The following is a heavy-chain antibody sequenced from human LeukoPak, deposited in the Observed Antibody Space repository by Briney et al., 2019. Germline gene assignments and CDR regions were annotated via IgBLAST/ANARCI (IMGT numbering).Heavy chain of an antibody. J-gene: IGHJ4*02. CDR3: ASMVRGVPVLDY. Sequence: ASVKVSCKASGYTFTGYYIHWVRQAPGQGLEWMGWINPNSGGTNYAQKFQGRVTMTRDTSISTAYMELSRPRSDDTAVYYCASMVRGVPVLDYWGQGTLVTVSS. V-gene: IGHV1-2*02. CDR2: INPNSGGT. D-gene: IGHD3-10*01. CDR1: GYTFTGYY.